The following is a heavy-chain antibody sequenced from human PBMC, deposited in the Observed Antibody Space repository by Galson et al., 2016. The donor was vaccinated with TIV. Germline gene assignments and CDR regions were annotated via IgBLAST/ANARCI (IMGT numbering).Heavy chain of an antibody. J-gene: IGHJ3*02. Sequence: SVKVSCKASGGTFSSYGISWVRQAPGQGLEWMGGIIPIYGTINYVQKFQARLTITADTSTTTAYMELSSLRFEDTAVYYCARDFHSSGPSEETDAFDIWGQGAMVTVSS. V-gene: IGHV1-69*06. D-gene: IGHD3-22*01. CDR1: GGTFSSYG. CDR3: ARDFHSSGPSEETDAFDI. CDR2: IIPIYGTI.